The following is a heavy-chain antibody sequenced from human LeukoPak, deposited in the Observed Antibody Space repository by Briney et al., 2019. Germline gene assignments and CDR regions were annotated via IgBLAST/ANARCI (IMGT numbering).Heavy chain of an antibody. CDR2: ISNSGTTI. D-gene: IGHD5/OR15-5a*01. CDR1: GFTFSDYY. Sequence: PGGSLRLSCAASGFTFSDYYMNWIRQAPGKGLECFSYISNSGTTIYYADSVRGRFTISRDNAKNSLYLQMNSLRAEDAAVYYCARGRVPMRPCGAFDIWGQGTMVTVSS. V-gene: IGHV3-11*01. CDR3: ARGRVPMRPCGAFDI. J-gene: IGHJ3*02.